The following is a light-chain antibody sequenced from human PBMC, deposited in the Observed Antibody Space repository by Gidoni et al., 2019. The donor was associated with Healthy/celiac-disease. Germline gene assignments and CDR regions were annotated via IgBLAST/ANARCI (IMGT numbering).Light chain of an antibody. J-gene: IGKJ5*01. CDR1: QGISSY. Sequence: DIQLTQSPSFLSASVGDSVTITCRASQGISSYLAWYQQKPGKAPKLLIYAASTLQSGVPSRFIGSGSGTEFTLTISSLQPEDFATYYCQQLNSYPPSITFGQGTRLEIK. CDR3: QQLNSYPPSIT. V-gene: IGKV1-9*01. CDR2: AAS.